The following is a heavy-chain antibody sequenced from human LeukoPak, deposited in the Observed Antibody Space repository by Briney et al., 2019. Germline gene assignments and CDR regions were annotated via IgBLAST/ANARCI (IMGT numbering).Heavy chain of an antibody. V-gene: IGHV3-30*02. J-gene: IGHJ4*02. Sequence: PGGSLRLSCAASGFTFSNYGMHWVRQAPGKGLEWVAFIRFDGTSKFYADSVEGRFTISRGNAKNSLYLQMNSLRAEDTALYYCARGGGLTGTTNDFDYWGQGTLVTVSS. CDR2: IRFDGTSK. CDR1: GFTFSNYG. D-gene: IGHD1-7*01. CDR3: ARGGGLTGTTNDFDY.